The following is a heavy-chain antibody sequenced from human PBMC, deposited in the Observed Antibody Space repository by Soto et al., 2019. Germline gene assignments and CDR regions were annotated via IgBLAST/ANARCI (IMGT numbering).Heavy chain of an antibody. Sequence: PSETLSLTCAVYGGSFSGYYWSWIRQPPEKGLEWIGEINHSGSTNYNPSLKSRVTISVDTSKNQFSLKLSSVTAADTAVYYCARGGVAVLRLLEWSNWFDPWGQGTLVTVSS. D-gene: IGHD3-3*01. J-gene: IGHJ5*02. CDR2: INHSGST. CDR3: ARGGVAVLRLLEWSNWFDP. V-gene: IGHV4-34*01. CDR1: GGSFSGYY.